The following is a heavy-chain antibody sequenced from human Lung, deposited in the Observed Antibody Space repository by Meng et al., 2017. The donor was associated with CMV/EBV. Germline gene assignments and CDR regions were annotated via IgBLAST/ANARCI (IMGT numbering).Heavy chain of an antibody. CDR2: ISSSSSYI. J-gene: IGHJ6*02. Sequence: ESXKTSXAASGFTFSSYSMNLVRQAPGKGLEWDASISSSSSYIYYADSEKGRFTISRDNAKISLYLQMNSLRAEDTAVYYCGRGANQPVREGVMDDWGQGXMVTVSS. CDR1: GFTFSSYS. D-gene: IGHD6-6*01. V-gene: IGHV3-21*01. CDR3: GRGANQPVREGVMDD.